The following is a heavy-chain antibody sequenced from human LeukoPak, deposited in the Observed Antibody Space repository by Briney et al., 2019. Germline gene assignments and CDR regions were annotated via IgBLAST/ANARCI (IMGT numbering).Heavy chain of an antibody. CDR3: ARGESRQWLLEPSRFDY. CDR1: GFTFSSYW. V-gene: IGHV3-74*01. CDR2: INSDGSST. D-gene: IGHD6-19*01. Sequence: GGSLRLSCAASGFTFSSYWMHWVRQAPGKGLVWVSRINSDGSSTSYADSVKGRFTISRDNAKNTLYLQMNSLRAEDTAVYYCARGESRQWLLEPSRFDYWGQGTLVSVSS. J-gene: IGHJ4*02.